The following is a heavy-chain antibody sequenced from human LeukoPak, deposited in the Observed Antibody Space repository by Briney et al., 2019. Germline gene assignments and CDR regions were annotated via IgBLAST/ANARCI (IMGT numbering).Heavy chain of an antibody. Sequence: SETLSLTCAVYGGSFSGYYWSWIRQPPGKGLEWIGEINHSGSTNYNPSLKSRATISVDTSKNQFSLKLSSVTAADTAVYYCARAPRKQLPTYGMDVWGQGTTVTVSS. V-gene: IGHV4-34*01. CDR1: GGSFSGYY. CDR3: ARAPRKQLPTYGMDV. CDR2: INHSGST. J-gene: IGHJ6*02. D-gene: IGHD6-13*01.